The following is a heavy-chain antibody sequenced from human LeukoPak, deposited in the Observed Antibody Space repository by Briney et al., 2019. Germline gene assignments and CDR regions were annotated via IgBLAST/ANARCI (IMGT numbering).Heavy chain of an antibody. Sequence: GGSLRLSCAASGFTFNSYAIHWVRQAPGKGLEWVAVISYDGSSKYYADSVKGRFTISRDNSKNTLYLQMNSLRAEDTAVYYCAKDRSGSYGPYWYFDLWGRGTLVTVSS. CDR2: ISYDGSSK. J-gene: IGHJ2*01. D-gene: IGHD1-26*01. CDR1: GFTFNSYA. CDR3: AKDRSGSYGPYWYFDL. V-gene: IGHV3-30-3*01.